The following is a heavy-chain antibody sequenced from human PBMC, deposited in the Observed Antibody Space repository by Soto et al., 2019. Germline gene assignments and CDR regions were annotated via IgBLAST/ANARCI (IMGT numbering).Heavy chain of an antibody. V-gene: IGHV1-18*01. J-gene: IGHJ6*02. Sequence: QVQLVQSGAEVKNPGASVKVSCKASGYRFTSYGIGWVRQAPGQGLEWMGWINANNGNTNYAQNLQGRVTLTTDTSTRRAYMELRSLRSNDTAVYYCAMVDVYVTPSPQDVWGQGTTVTFSS. CDR1: GYRFTSYG. CDR2: INANNGNT. CDR3: AMVDVYVTPSPQDV. D-gene: IGHD3-16*01.